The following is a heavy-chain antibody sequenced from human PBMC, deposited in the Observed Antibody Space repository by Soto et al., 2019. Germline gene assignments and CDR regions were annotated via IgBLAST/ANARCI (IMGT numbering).Heavy chain of an antibody. D-gene: IGHD3-3*01. Sequence: ASVEVTCKASGYTFTSYYMHWVRQAPGQGLEWMGIINPSGGSTSYAQKFQGRVTMTRDTSTSTVYMELSSLRSEDTAVYYCASDGGYYYYGMDVWGQGTTVTVSS. CDR2: INPSGGST. J-gene: IGHJ6*02. V-gene: IGHV1-46*01. CDR1: GYTFTSYY. CDR3: ASDGGYYYYGMDV.